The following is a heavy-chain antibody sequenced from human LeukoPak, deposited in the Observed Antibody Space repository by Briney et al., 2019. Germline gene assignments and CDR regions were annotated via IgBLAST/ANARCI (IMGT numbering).Heavy chain of an antibody. CDR2: LYYSEST. D-gene: IGHD6-13*01. CDR3: ARLGSSSWLYYFDY. V-gene: IGHV4-39*01. Sequence: SETLSLTCTVSGGSISSSSYYWGWIRQPPGKGLEWIGSLYYSESTYYNPSVKSRVTISVDTSKNQFSLKLSSVTAADTAVYYCARLGSSSWLYYFDYWGQGTLVTVSS. CDR1: GGSISSSSYY. J-gene: IGHJ4*02.